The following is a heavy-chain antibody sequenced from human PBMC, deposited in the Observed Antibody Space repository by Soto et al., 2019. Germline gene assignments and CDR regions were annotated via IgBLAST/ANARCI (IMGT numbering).Heavy chain of an antibody. CDR2: ISGGGSST. Sequence: LRLSCAASGFPFDTYAMSWVRQAPGKGLEWVSVISGGGSSTYYADSVKGRFTISSDNSKNTLYLQMNSLKVEDTAVYYCAKGNMKQLIKGDWFDSWGQGTLVTVSS. CDR3: AKGNMKQLIKGDWFDS. J-gene: IGHJ5*01. CDR1: GFPFDTYA. V-gene: IGHV3-23*01. D-gene: IGHD2-8*01.